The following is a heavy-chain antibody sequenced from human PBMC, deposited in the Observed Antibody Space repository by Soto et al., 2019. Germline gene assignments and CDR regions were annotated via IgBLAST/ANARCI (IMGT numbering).Heavy chain of an antibody. CDR1: GFTFSTYA. CDR3: AHPRGYGVFDAYDI. V-gene: IGHV3-23*01. CDR2: LSPSGGET. Sequence: EAQLLESGGGLVQPGGSLRLSCVASGFTFSTYAMSWVRQAPGKGLEWVSALSPSGGETYYADSVKGRFTISRDNSMSALYLQMNSLRVEDTAVYYCAHPRGYGVFDAYDIWGQGTMVTVSS. D-gene: IGHD4-17*01. J-gene: IGHJ3*02.